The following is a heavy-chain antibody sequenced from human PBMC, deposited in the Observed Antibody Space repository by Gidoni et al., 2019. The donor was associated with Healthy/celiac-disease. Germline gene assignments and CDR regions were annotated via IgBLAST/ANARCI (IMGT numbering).Heavy chain of an antibody. J-gene: IGHJ3*02. CDR2: IIPIFGTA. Sequence: QVQLVQSGAEVKKPGSSVKVSCKASGGPFSSYAISWVRQAPGQGLEWMGGIIPIFGTANYAQKFQGRVTITADESTSTAYMELSSLRSEDTAVYYCARVPQDSSGYYPDAFDIWGQGTMVTVSS. CDR1: GGPFSSYA. D-gene: IGHD3-22*01. CDR3: ARVPQDSSGYYPDAFDI. V-gene: IGHV1-69*01.